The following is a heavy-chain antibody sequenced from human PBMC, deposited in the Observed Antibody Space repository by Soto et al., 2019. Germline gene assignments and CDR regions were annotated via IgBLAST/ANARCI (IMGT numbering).Heavy chain of an antibody. V-gene: IGHV3-23*01. CDR2: ISGSGGST. Sequence: PGGSLRLSCAASGFTFSSYAMSWVRPAPGKGLEWVSAISGSGGSTYYADSVKGRFTISRDNSKNTLYLQMNSLRAEDTAVYYCAKDRLASLYGMDVWGQGTTVTVSS. CDR3: AKDRLASLYGMDV. D-gene: IGHD2-2*01. J-gene: IGHJ6*02. CDR1: GFTFSSYA.